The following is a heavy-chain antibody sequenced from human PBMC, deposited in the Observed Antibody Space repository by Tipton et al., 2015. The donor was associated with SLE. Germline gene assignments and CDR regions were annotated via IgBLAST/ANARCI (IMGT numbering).Heavy chain of an antibody. CDR3: ARHVSSSGLLTYFDH. D-gene: IGHD2/OR15-2a*01. V-gene: IGHV4-4*07. J-gene: IGHJ4*02. Sequence: TLSLTCTVSGGSISSYYWSWIRQPAGKGLEWIGRIYTRGSTNYNPSLKGRVTMSVDTSKNQFSLNLESVTAADTAVYYCARHVSSSGLLTYFDHWGQGSLVTVSS. CDR2: IYTRGST. CDR1: GGSISSYY.